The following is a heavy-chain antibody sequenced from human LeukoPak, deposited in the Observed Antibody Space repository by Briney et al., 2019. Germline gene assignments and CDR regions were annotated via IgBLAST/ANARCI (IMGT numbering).Heavy chain of an antibody. CDR1: GFTFSGSA. D-gene: IGHD2-2*01. CDR2: IRGKANNYAT. J-gene: IGHJ4*02. Sequence: GGSLRLSXAASGFTFSGSAMHWVRQASGKGLEWVGRIRGKANNYATAYPASVKGRFTISRDDSKNTAYLQMNSLKTEDTAVYYCSRAAANGEDFDYWGQGTLVTASS. CDR3: SRAAANGEDFDY. V-gene: IGHV3-73*01.